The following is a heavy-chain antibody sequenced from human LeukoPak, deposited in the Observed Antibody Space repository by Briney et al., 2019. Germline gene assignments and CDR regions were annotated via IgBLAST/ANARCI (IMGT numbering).Heavy chain of an antibody. CDR2: VFWNGVDK. CDR1: GFTFEDYA. V-gene: IGHV3-9*01. CDR3: SKDISAGGLDV. D-gene: IGHD3-16*02. J-gene: IGHJ6*02. Sequence: SLRLSCAVSGFTFEDYAMHWVRQAPGEGLEWVAGVFWNGVDKGYADSVKGRFTIFRDNAKNSMYLQMNSLTIEDTALYYCSKDISAGGLDVWGPGTPVTVPS.